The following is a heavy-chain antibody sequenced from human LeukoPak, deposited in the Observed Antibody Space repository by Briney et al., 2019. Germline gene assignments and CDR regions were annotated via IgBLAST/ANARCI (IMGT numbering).Heavy chain of an antibody. D-gene: IGHD2-15*01. Sequence: SVKVSCKASGYTFTGYFLHWVRQAPGQGLEWMGGIIPIFGTANYAQKFQGRVTITADESTSTAYMELSSLRSEDTAVYYCARVVGGGSWYLTAYFDYWGQGTLVTVSS. CDR1: GYTFTGYF. J-gene: IGHJ4*02. V-gene: IGHV1-69*13. CDR2: IIPIFGTA. CDR3: ARVVGGGSWYLTAYFDY.